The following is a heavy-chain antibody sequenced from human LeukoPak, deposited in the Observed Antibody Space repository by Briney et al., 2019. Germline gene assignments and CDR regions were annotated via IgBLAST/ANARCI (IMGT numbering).Heavy chain of an antibody. V-gene: IGHV1-69*05. CDR3: AIRPPYYGSGSYIRNYFDY. Sequence: SSVKVSCKASGGTFSSYAISWVRQAPGQGLEWTGRIIPIFGTANYAQKFQGRVTITTDESTSTAYMELSSLRSEDTAVYYCAIRPPYYGSGSYIRNYFDYWGQGTLVTVSS. CDR2: IIPIFGTA. D-gene: IGHD3-10*01. CDR1: GGTFSSYA. J-gene: IGHJ4*02.